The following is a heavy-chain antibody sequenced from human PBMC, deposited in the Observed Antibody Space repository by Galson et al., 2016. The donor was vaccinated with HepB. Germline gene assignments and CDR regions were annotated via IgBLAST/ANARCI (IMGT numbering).Heavy chain of an antibody. CDR1: GFTFDNYG. J-gene: IGHJ4*02. Sequence: SLRLSCAASGFTFDNYGMIWVRQVPGKGLDWVACISGSGSRTYYADSVEGRFTISRDNAKNSLYLQMNSLRDEDTAIYYCARVDYYDASGDYHRTYYFDYWGQGTLVTVSS. D-gene: IGHD3-22*01. CDR2: ISGSGSRT. V-gene: IGHV3-23*01. CDR3: ARVDYYDASGDYHRTYYFDY.